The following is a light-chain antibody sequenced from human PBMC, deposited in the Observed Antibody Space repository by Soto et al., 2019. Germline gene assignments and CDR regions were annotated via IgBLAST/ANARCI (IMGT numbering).Light chain of an antibody. CDR3: QQSYSTLWT. CDR1: QSISNH. Sequence: TQMTQSPSSLSASVEERLTITCRASQSISNHLNWYQQKPGKAPKLLIYAASSLQSGVPSRFSGSGSGTDFTLTISSLQPEDFATYYCQQSYSTLWTFGQGTKVDIK. V-gene: IGKV1-39*01. J-gene: IGKJ1*01. CDR2: AAS.